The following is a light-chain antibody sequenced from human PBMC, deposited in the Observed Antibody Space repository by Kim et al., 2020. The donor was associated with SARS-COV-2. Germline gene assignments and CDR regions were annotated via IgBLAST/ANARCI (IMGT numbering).Light chain of an antibody. CDR1: ESISTD. V-gene: IGKV1-33*01. CDR2: GVS. Sequence: SASMGYSDTITWQESESISTDLNLYQQKPGKAPQLFIYGVSNLGTGVPPIFSGRRFGTDFSLTINSLQPEDIGTYYCQQYDSLPITCGGGTKVEI. CDR3: QQYDSLPIT. J-gene: IGKJ4*01.